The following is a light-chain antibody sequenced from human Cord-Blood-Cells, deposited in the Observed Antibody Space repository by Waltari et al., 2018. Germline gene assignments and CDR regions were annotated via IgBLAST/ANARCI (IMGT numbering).Light chain of an antibody. CDR1: SSDVGGYNY. CDR3: CSYAGSYTLV. J-gene: IGLJ3*02. Sequence: QSALTQPRSVSGSPGQSVTISCTGTSSDVGGYNYVSWYQKHPGKVPKLMIYDVSKRPSGVPDRFSGSTSGNTASLTISGLQAEDEADYYCCSYAGSYTLVFGGGTKLTVL. CDR2: DVS. V-gene: IGLV2-11*01.